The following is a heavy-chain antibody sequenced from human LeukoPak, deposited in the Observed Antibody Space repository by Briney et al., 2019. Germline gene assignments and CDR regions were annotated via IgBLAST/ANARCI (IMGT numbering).Heavy chain of an antibody. J-gene: IGHJ4*02. CDR3: ARGTGDQGFDY. CDR2: IYYSGST. CDR1: GGSISSYY. V-gene: IGHV4-59*12. Sequence: SETLSLTCTVSGGSISSYYWSWIRQPPGKGLEWIGYIYYSGSTNYNPSLKSRVTISVDTSKNQFSLQLNSVTPEDTAVYYCARGTGDQGFDYWGQGTPVTVSS. D-gene: IGHD7-27*01.